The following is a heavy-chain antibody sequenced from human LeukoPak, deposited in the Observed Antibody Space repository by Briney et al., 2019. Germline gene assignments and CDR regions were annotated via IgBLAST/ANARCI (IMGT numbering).Heavy chain of an antibody. V-gene: IGHV4-4*08. J-gene: IGHJ4*02. CDR1: GASISSYY. D-gene: IGHD5-24*01. CDR3: VAAERWLQWDY. Sequence: SETLSLTCTVSGASISSYYWSWIRQPPGKGLEWIAFISNSVSTNYNPSLKSRVTISLDTSRKQLSLRLSSVIAADTAVYYCVAAERWLQWDYWGQGTLVTVSS. CDR2: ISNSVST.